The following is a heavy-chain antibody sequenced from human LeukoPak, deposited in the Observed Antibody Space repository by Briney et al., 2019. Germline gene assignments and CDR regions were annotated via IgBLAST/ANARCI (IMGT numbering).Heavy chain of an antibody. CDR3: ARDRRWLQLLSFDY. D-gene: IGHD5-24*01. J-gene: IGHJ4*02. V-gene: IGHV1-2*02. CDR1: GYTFTGYY. CDR2: INPNSGCT. Sequence: ASVKVSCKASGYTFTGYYMHWVRQAPGQGLEWMGWINPNSGCTNYAQKFQGRVTMTRDTSISTAYMELSRLRSDDTAVYYCARDRRWLQLLSFDYWGQGTLVTVSS.